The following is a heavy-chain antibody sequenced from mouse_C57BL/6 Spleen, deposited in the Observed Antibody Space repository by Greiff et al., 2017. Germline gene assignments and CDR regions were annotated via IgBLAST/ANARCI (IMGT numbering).Heavy chain of an antibody. CDR1: GYSITSGYY. CDR3: ARRDYGYPCYFDD. D-gene: IGHD2-2*01. V-gene: IGHV3-6*01. CDR2: ISYDGSN. J-gene: IGHJ2*01. Sequence: DVQLQESGPGLVKPSQSLSLTCSVTGYSITSGYYWNWIRQFPGNKLEWMGYISYDGSNNYNPSLKNRISITRDKSKNQFFLKLNSVTTEDTATYYCARRDYGYPCYFDDWGQGTTLTVSS.